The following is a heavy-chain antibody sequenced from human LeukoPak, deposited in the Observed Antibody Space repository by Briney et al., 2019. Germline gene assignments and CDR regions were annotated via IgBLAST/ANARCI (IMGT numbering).Heavy chain of an antibody. CDR2: IWYDGSNK. CDR3: ARVTDSSGWYWYFDY. CDR1: GFTFSSYG. D-gene: IGHD6-19*01. Sequence: GGSLRLSCAASGFTFSSYGMHWVRQAPGKGLEWVAVIWYDGSNKYYADSVKGRFTISGDNSKNTLYLQMNSLRAEDTAVYYCARVTDSSGWYWYFDYWGQGTLVTVSS. J-gene: IGHJ4*02. V-gene: IGHV3-33*01.